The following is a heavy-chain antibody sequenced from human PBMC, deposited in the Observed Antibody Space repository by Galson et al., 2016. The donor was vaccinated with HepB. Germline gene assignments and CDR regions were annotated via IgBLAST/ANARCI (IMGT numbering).Heavy chain of an antibody. Sequence: SLRLSCAGSRFNITKSAMRWVRQAPGKGLEWVAVIWHDGSNKQYADSVKGRFTISRDNSKSTLNLQMNSLRVEDTAVYYCAREIQGRWYYFDYWGQGTLVTVSS. CDR2: IWHDGSNK. V-gene: IGHV3-33*08. D-gene: IGHD3-16*01. J-gene: IGHJ4*02. CDR1: RFNITKSA. CDR3: AREIQGRWYYFDY.